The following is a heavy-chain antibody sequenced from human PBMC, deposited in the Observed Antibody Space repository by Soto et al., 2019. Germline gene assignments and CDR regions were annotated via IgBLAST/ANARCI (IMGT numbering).Heavy chain of an antibody. V-gene: IGHV4-31*03. D-gene: IGHD2-15*01. J-gene: IGHJ4*02. CDR2: IHYSGST. Sequence: QVQLQESGPGLVKPSQTLSLTYTVSGGAIRSSNYYWSWIRQHPGRGLEWIGYIHYSGSTYYNPSLKSRVTMSVDTSKNQFSLKLSSVTAADTAVYYCARGGRPDIVVVVAHFDYWGQGTLVTVSS. CDR3: ARGGRPDIVVVVAHFDY. CDR1: GGAIRSSNYY.